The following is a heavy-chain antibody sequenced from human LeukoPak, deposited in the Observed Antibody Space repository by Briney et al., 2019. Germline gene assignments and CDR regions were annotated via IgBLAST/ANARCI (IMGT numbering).Heavy chain of an antibody. CDR2: IYYTGST. Sequence: SETLSLTCTASGGSIISYGWSWIRQPPGEGLEWIGYIYYTGSTNYNPSLNSRVTISVATSKNQFSLKLSTVTAADTAVYYCARVYTNSWYRGSLNFDYWGQGTRVTVSS. D-gene: IGHD6-13*01. CDR1: GGSIISYG. V-gene: IGHV4-59*01. J-gene: IGHJ4*02. CDR3: ARVYTNSWYRGSLNFDY.